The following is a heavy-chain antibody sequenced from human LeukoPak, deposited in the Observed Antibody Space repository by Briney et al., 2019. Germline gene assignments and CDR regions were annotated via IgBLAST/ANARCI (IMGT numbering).Heavy chain of an antibody. J-gene: IGHJ4*02. Sequence: SETLSLTCTVSGYPISSGYYWGWIRQPPGKGLEWIGYIYYSGSTNYNPSLTSRVTISLDTSKNQFSLKLSSVTAADTAVYYCARETTAHGYFDYWGQGTLVTVSS. CDR2: IYYSGST. CDR1: GYPISSGYY. CDR3: ARETTAHGYFDY. V-gene: IGHV4-38-2*02. D-gene: IGHD4-17*01.